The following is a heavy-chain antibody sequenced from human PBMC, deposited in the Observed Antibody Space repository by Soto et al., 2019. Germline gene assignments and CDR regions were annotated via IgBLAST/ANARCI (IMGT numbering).Heavy chain of an antibody. CDR3: ARPLNDFGDYTDAFDV. Sequence: EVQLVESGGGLVKPGGSLRLSCAASGFTVGTYSVNWVRQAPGEGLEWVSTVSTSGDYIDYAESVMGRASISRDNAKNTLYLQMNSLRAEDTAVYYCARPLNDFGDYTDAFDVWGQGTLVTVSS. D-gene: IGHD4-17*01. CDR2: VSTSGDYI. J-gene: IGHJ3*01. V-gene: IGHV3-21*01. CDR1: GFTVGTYS.